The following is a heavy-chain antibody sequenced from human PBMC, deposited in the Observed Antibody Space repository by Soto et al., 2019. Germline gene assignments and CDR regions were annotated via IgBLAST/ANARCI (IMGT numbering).Heavy chain of an antibody. CDR2: INHSGST. CDR1: DGSFSGYY. V-gene: IGHV4-34*01. Sequence: SETLSLTCSVYDGSFSGYYWNWIRQPPWKGLEWIGEINHSGSTNYNPSLKSRVTLSVDTAKNQFSLKLSSVAAADTAVYYCARGRPIIVVVPPARGWFDPWGQGTLVTVSS. CDR3: ARGRPIIVVVPPARGWFDP. D-gene: IGHD2-2*01. J-gene: IGHJ5*02.